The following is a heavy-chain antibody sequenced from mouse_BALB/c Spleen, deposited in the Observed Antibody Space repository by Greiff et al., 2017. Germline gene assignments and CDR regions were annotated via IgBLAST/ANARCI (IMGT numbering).Heavy chain of an antibody. CDR1: GFTFSSYG. D-gene: IGHD1-1*01. CDR3: ARWYCGSSAAMDY. CDR2: INSDGGST. J-gene: IGHJ4*01. V-gene: IGHV5-6-3*01. Sequence: EVKLMESGGGLVQPGGSLKLSCAASGFTFSSYGMSWVRQTPDKRLELVATINSDGGSTYYPASVKGRSTISRDNAKNTLYLQMSSLKSEDTAMYYCARWYCGSSAAMDYWGQGTTVTVSS.